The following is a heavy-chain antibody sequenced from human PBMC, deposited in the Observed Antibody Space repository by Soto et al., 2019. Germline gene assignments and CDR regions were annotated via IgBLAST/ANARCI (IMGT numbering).Heavy chain of an antibody. CDR1: GFTFINYG. CDR3: ATDGAAGAAMGV. J-gene: IGHJ6*02. D-gene: IGHD6-13*01. CDR2: ISGGGEYV. Sequence: PGGSLRLSCAASGFTFINYGMNWARQSPGKGLEWVSSISGGGEYVGYADSLKGRLTISRDNAKKSLYLQLNSLTADDTAVYYCATDGAAGAAMGVWGQGTTVTVSS. V-gene: IGHV3-21*01.